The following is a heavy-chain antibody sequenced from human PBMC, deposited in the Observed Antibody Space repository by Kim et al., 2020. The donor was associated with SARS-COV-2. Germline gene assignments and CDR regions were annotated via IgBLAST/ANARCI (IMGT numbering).Heavy chain of an antibody. D-gene: IGHD6-19*01. J-gene: IGHJ4*02. V-gene: IGHV3-48*03. Sequence: DSVKGRFTISRDNAKNSLYLQMNSLRAEDTAVYYCARVIGSGWRYANLDYWGQGTLVTVSS. CDR3: ARVIGSGWRYANLDY.